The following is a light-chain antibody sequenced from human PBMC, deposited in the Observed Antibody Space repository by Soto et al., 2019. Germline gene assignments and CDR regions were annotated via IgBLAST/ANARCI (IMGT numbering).Light chain of an antibody. CDR1: SSDVGGYNY. CDR2: DVN. J-gene: IGLJ2*01. CDR3: SSYTSGTTPVV. Sequence: QSALTQPASVSGSPGQSITISCTGTSSDVGGYNYVSWYQAHPGKAPKLIIYDVNNRPSGVSNRFSGSKSANTASLTISGLQAEDEADYYCSSYTSGTTPVVFGGGTKLTVL. V-gene: IGLV2-14*03.